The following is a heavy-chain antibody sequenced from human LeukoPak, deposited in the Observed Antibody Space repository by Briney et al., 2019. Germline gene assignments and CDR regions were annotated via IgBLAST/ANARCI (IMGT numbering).Heavy chain of an antibody. CDR1: GFTFNSYS. D-gene: IGHD3-22*01. J-gene: IGHJ4*02. CDR2: ISSSSLSYI. CDR3: ATEAADSSGYYWRYFDY. Sequence: GGPLRLSCAASGFTFNSYSMNWVRQAPGKGLEWVSSISSSSLSYIYYADSVKGRFTIFRDNAKNSLYLQMNSLRAEDTAVYYCATEAADSSGYYWRYFDYWGQGTLVTVSS. V-gene: IGHV3-21*01.